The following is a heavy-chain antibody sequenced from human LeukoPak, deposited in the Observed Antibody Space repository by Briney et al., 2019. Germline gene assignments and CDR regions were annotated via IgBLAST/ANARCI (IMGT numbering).Heavy chain of an antibody. CDR3: ARRGYCSSTSCRRYWFDP. CDR2: INHSGST. V-gene: IGHV4-39*07. Sequence: KPSETLSLTCTVSGGSISSSSYYWGWIRQPPGKGLEWIGEINHSGSTNYNPSLKSRVTISVDTSKNQFSLKLSSVTAADTAVYYCARRGYCSSTSCRRYWFDPWGQGTLVTVSS. J-gene: IGHJ5*02. CDR1: GGSISSSSYY. D-gene: IGHD2-2*01.